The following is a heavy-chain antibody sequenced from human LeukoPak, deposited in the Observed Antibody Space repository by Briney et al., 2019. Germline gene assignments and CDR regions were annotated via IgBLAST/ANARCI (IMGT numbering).Heavy chain of an antibody. D-gene: IGHD6-19*01. Sequence: GGSLRLSCAASGFTFSSYAMHWVRQAPGKGLEWVAVIWSDGSNKYYADSVKGRFTISRDNSKNTLYLQMNSLRAEDTAVYYCATPRGGSGWYFDYWGQGTLVTVSS. CDR3: ATPRGGSGWYFDY. J-gene: IGHJ4*02. CDR2: IWSDGSNK. V-gene: IGHV3-33*01. CDR1: GFTFSSYA.